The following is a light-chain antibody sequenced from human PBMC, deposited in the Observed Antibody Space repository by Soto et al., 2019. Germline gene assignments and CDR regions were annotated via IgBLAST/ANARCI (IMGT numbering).Light chain of an antibody. CDR3: AAWDDSLSGWV. J-gene: IGLJ3*02. V-gene: IGLV1-47*01. Sequence: QAVVTQPPSASGTPGQRVTISCSGSSSNIGRNYVYWYQQFPGAAPKLLISRNTQRPSGVSNRFSGSKSGTSASLAISGLRSDDEADYFCAAWDDSLSGWVFGGGTKLTVL. CDR1: SSNIGRNY. CDR2: RNT.